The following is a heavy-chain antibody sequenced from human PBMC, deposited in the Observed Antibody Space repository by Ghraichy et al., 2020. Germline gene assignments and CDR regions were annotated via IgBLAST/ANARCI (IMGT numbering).Heavy chain of an antibody. CDR2: ISSSSSTI. Sequence: LSLTCAASGFTFSSYSMNWVRQAPGKGLEWVSYISSSSSTIYYADSVKGRFTISRDNAKNSLYLQMNSLRDEDTAVYYCARDKQSNWNYVYGPFAYDAFDIWGQGTMVTVSS. D-gene: IGHD1-7*01. J-gene: IGHJ3*02. V-gene: IGHV3-48*02. CDR1: GFTFSSYS. CDR3: ARDKQSNWNYVYGPFAYDAFDI.